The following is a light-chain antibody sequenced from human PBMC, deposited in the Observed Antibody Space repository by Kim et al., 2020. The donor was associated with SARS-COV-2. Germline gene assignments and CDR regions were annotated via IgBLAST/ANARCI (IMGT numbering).Light chain of an antibody. J-gene: IGLJ3*02. CDR1: NCASKN. CDR3: QVWDSSTGV. Sequence: SVALGQTASIAVGGNNCASKNVHWYRQKPGQAPVLVIYRDSNRPSGIPERFSGSNSGNTATLTISRAQAGDEADYYCQVWDSSTGVFGGGTQLTLL. V-gene: IGLV3-9*01. CDR2: RDS.